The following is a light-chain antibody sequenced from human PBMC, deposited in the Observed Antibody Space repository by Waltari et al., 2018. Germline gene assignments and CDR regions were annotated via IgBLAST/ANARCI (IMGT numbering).Light chain of an antibody. Sequence: DIVMTQSPDSPAVSLRERPTINCNPSQSVLSRSDNKNYLAWHQQKPGQPPKLLISWASTRESGVPDRFSGSGSGTDFTLTISSLQAEDVAVYYCQQHYSDPLTFGGGTKVEIK. V-gene: IGKV4-1*01. CDR3: QQHYSDPLT. J-gene: IGKJ4*01. CDR1: QSVLSRSDNKNY. CDR2: WAS.